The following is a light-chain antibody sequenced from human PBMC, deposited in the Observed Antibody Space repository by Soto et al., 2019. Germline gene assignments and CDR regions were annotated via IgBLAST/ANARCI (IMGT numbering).Light chain of an antibody. CDR1: QSVSSN. V-gene: IGKV3-15*01. Sequence: EIVMTQSPATLSVSPGERATLSCRASQSVSSNLAWYQQKPGQAPRLLIYGASTRATGIPARFSGSGSGTEFTLTINCLQSEDFAVYYCQQYNNWPGTFGQGTKVEIK. J-gene: IGKJ1*01. CDR3: QQYNNWPGT. CDR2: GAS.